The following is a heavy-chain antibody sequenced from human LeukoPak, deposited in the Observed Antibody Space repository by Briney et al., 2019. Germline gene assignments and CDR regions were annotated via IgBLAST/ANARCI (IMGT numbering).Heavy chain of an antibody. CDR1: GGSIRSTTYY. CDR3: ATDFGDYEFDY. J-gene: IGHJ4*02. Sequence: TSETLSLTCTVSGGSIRSTTYYWGWIRQPPGKGLEWIGNIYYSGSTYYNPSLKSRVTISVDTSKSQFSLKVRSVTAADTAVYYCATDFGDYEFDYWGQGTLVTVSS. D-gene: IGHD4-17*01. V-gene: IGHV4-39*07. CDR2: IYYSGST.